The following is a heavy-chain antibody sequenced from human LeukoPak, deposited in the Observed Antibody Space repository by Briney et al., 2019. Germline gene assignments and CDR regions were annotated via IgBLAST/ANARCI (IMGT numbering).Heavy chain of an antibody. CDR1: GFTFSSYA. D-gene: IGHD6-6*01. CDR2: IYYSGST. J-gene: IGHJ4*02. V-gene: IGHV4-39*01. Sequence: GSLRLSCAASGFTFSSYAMSWVRQPPGKGLEWIGSIYYSGSTYYNPSLKSRVTISVDTSENQFSLKLSSVTAADTAVYYCASAYSSSYYFDYWGQGTLVTVSS. CDR3: ASAYSSSYYFDY.